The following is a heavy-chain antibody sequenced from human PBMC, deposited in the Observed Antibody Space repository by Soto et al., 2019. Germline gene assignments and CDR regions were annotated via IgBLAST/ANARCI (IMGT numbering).Heavy chain of an antibody. CDR1: GYTFTSYG. J-gene: IGHJ4*02. CDR3: ARDSSSSVAGTRFDY. Sequence: ASVKVSCKASGYTFTSYGISWVRPAPGQGLEWMGRISAYNGNTNYAQKLQGRVTMTTDTSTSTAYMELRSLRSDDTAVYYCARDSSSSVAGTRFDYWGQGTLVTVSS. CDR2: ISAYNGNT. D-gene: IGHD6-19*01. V-gene: IGHV1-18*01.